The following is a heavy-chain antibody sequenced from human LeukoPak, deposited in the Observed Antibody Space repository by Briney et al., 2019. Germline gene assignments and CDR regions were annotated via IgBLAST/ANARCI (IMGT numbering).Heavy chain of an antibody. D-gene: IGHD3-10*01. V-gene: IGHV4-34*01. Sequence: PSETLSLTCAVYGGSFSGYYWSWIRQPPGKGLGWIGEINHSGSTNYNPSLKSRVTISVDTSKNQFSLKLSSVTAADTAVYYCAREAYYYGSGSYYNVPFWYFDLWGRGTLVTVSS. CDR2: INHSGST. CDR1: GGSFSGYY. J-gene: IGHJ2*01. CDR3: AREAYYYGSGSYYNVPFWYFDL.